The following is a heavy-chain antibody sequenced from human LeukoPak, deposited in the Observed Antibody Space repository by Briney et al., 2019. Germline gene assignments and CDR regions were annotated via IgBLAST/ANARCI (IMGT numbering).Heavy chain of an antibody. J-gene: IGHJ4*02. Sequence: GRSLRLSCAASGFTFDDYAMHWVRQAPGKGLEWVSGISWNSGSIGYADSVKGRFTISRDNAKNSLYLQMNSLRAEDTALYYCAEDSSSSWYGGGFAYWGQGTLVTVSS. CDR3: AEDSSSSWYGGGFAY. CDR2: ISWNSGSI. V-gene: IGHV3-9*01. D-gene: IGHD6-13*01. CDR1: GFTFDDYA.